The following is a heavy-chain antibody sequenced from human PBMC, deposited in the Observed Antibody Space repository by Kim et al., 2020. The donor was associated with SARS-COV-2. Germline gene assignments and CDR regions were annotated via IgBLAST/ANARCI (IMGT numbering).Heavy chain of an antibody. Sequence: SETLSLTCTVSGGSISSSSYYWGWIRQPPGKGLEWIGSIYYSGSTYYNPSLKSRVTISVDTSKNQFSLKLSSVTAADTAVYYCARRWDIVVVPAAHNWFDPWGQGTLVTVSS. V-gene: IGHV4-39*01. CDR1: GGSISSSSYY. D-gene: IGHD2-2*01. J-gene: IGHJ5*02. CDR2: IYYSGST. CDR3: ARRWDIVVVPAAHNWFDP.